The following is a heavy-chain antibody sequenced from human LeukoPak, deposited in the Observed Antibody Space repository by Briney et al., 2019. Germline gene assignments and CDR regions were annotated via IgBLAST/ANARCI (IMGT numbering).Heavy chain of an antibody. J-gene: IGHJ3*02. CDR2: ISSGSSTI. CDR3: AHIAVAGTAPAGAFDI. CDR1: GFTFTSHS. Sequence: PGGSLRLSCAASGFTFTSHSMNWVRQAPGKGLEWLSYISSGSSTIYYADSVKGRFTISRDNAKNSLYLQMNSLRDEDTAVYYCAHIAVAGTAPAGAFDIWGQGTMVTVSS. D-gene: IGHD6-19*01. V-gene: IGHV3-48*02.